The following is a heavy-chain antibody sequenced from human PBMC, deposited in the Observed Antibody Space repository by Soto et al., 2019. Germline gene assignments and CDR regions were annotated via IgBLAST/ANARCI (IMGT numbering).Heavy chain of an antibody. J-gene: IGHJ4*02. D-gene: IGHD1-26*01. Sequence: QMQLVQSGAEVKKPGSSVKVSCKASGGTFSSYVISWLRQAPGQGLEWMGGVIPVSGQAYYAQNFQGRVTITADESTRTAYMELSRLRSEDTAVYFCARVGWVGSPPGTDFWGQGTLVTVSS. CDR1: GGTFSSYV. CDR3: ARVGWVGSPPGTDF. CDR2: VIPVSGQA. V-gene: IGHV1-69*01.